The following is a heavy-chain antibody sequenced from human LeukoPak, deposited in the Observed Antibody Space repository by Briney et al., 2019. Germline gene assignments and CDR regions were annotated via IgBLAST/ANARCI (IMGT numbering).Heavy chain of an antibody. V-gene: IGHV3-30*02. J-gene: IGHJ4*02. Sequence: GGSLRLSCAASGFIFNNYGMHWVRQAPGKGLEWVAFIRYDGTNKYYADSVKGRFTISRDNSKNTLSLQMNSLRVEDTAVYYCVGGDYYDSSGYFQFDYWGQGTLGTVSS. CDR3: VGGDYYDSSGYFQFDY. CDR1: GFIFNNYG. CDR2: IRYDGTNK. D-gene: IGHD3-22*01.